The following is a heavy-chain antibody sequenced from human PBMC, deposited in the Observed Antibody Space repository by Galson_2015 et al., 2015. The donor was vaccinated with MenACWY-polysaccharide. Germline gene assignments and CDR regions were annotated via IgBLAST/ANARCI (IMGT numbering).Heavy chain of an antibody. V-gene: IGHV3-11*01. J-gene: IGHJ4*02. D-gene: IGHD1-26*01. CDR1: GFTFSDYY. Sequence: SLRLSCAAPGFTFSDYYMSCIRQAPGRGLEWVSHISSSGTTIYYADSVKGRFTISRDNARNSLSLQMNSLRAEDTAVYYCARVRGGYSFDYWGQGTLVTVSS. CDR2: ISSSGTTI. CDR3: ARVRGGYSFDY.